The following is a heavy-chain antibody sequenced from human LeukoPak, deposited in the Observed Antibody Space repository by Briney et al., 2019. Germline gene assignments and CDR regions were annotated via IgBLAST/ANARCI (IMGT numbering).Heavy chain of an antibody. Sequence: ASVIVSCRASGYTFTSYGISRVRQAPGQGLETMGWISAYNGNTNDALKLQGRVTMTTDTSTSTAYMELRSLRSDDTAVYYCARGTNGVWLAWFDPWGQGSLVTVSS. CDR2: ISAYNGNT. V-gene: IGHV1-18*01. CDR1: GYTFTSYG. CDR3: ARGTNGVWLAWFDP. D-gene: IGHD2-8*01. J-gene: IGHJ5*02.